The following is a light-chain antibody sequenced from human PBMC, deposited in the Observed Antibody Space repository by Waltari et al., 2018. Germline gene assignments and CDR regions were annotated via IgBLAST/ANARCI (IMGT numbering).Light chain of an antibody. V-gene: IGKV1-5*03. CDR3: LQCAASSWS. J-gene: IGKJ1*01. CDR2: GAS. Sequence: DTQMTQSPANLSASVGDRVTITCRASQSVSHWLAWYQQKPGKAPKLLIYGASGLEIGVPSRFSGSGYGTEFTLTINNLQPDDSATYYCLQCAASSWSFGQGTKVEIK. CDR1: QSVSHW.